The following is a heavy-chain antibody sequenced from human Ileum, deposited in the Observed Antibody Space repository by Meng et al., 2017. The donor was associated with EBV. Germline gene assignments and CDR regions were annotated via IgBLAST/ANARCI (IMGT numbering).Heavy chain of an antibody. CDR2: IHYTGIS. Sequence: QAQPQEAGAGPVKPPVTLALTGTVSGGSSCSGSYSCRWIRQPPGKGLEWIGYIHYTGISNYNPPLKSRATISEDTSKNHFTLTLSSVTSEDTAVNYRARDWGGYNEIDYWGQGTLVTVSS. D-gene: IGHD5-24*01. CDR1: GGSSCSGSYS. J-gene: IGHJ4*02. V-gene: IGHV4-61*01. CDR3: ARDWGGYNEIDY.